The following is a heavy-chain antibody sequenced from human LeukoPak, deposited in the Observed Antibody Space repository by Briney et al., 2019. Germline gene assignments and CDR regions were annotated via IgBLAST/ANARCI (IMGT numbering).Heavy chain of an antibody. Sequence: GVSLRLSCAASGFTVSSNYMSWIRQAPGKGLEWVSVIYSGDSTYYADSVKGRFSISRDNSKNTLYLQMNSLRAEDTALYYCARVGSGSYFRAFDIWGQGTKVTVSS. CDR3: ARVGSGSYFRAFDI. V-gene: IGHV3-66*01. CDR1: GFTVSSNY. J-gene: IGHJ3*02. D-gene: IGHD1-26*01. CDR2: IYSGDST.